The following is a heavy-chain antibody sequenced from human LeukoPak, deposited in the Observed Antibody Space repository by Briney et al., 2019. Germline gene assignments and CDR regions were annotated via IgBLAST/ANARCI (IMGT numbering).Heavy chain of an antibody. Sequence: GGSLRLSCAASGFTFSSYGMSRVRQAPGKGLEWVSAISGSGDSTYYADSVKGRFTISRDNSKNTLYLQMNSLRAEDTALYYCAKDYGPLSSYWGQGTLVTVSS. J-gene: IGHJ4*02. CDR1: GFTFSSYG. V-gene: IGHV3-23*01. D-gene: IGHD4-17*01. CDR2: ISGSGDST. CDR3: AKDYGPLSSY.